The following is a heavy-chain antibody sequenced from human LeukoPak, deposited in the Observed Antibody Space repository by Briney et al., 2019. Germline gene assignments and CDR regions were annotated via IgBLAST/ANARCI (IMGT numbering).Heavy chain of an antibody. CDR1: GYTFTDYY. CDR3: ARSQLVN. Sequence: ASVKVSCKASGYTFTDYYIHWVRQAPGQRLEWMGWINAGNGNTKYSQKFQGRVTITRDTSASTAYMELSSLRSEDTAVYYCARSQLVNWGQGTLVTVSS. CDR2: INAGNGNT. J-gene: IGHJ4*02. V-gene: IGHV1-3*01. D-gene: IGHD3-9*01.